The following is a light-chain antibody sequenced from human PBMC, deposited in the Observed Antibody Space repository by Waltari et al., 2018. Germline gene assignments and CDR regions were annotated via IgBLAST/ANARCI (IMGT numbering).Light chain of an antibody. Sequence: QPVLTQPPSSSASPGESARLTCTLPSDFNVGDFIIYWYQKRPGSPPRFLLYYNSDSEKAQGSGVPSRFSGSKDASANAGILLISGLQSEDEADYYCMFWPSNVWVFGGGTKLTVL. CDR2: YNSDSEK. V-gene: IGLV5-37*01. J-gene: IGLJ3*02. CDR1: SDFNVGDFI. CDR3: MFWPSNVWV.